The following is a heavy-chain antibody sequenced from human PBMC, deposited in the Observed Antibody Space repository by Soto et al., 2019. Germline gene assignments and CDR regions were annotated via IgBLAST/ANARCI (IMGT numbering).Heavy chain of an antibody. D-gene: IGHD6-6*01. CDR1: GFTPSGYA. J-gene: IGHJ6*03. CDR2: ISSNGVGT. V-gene: IGHV3-64*01. Sequence: GGSLRLSCAGSGFTPSGYAMGWVRPAPGKGLEYVSGISSNGVGTYYANSVQGRFTISRDNSENTVYLQMGSLRPEDMAVYYCARRARPDFYYMDVWGKGTTVTVSS. CDR3: ARRARPDFYYMDV.